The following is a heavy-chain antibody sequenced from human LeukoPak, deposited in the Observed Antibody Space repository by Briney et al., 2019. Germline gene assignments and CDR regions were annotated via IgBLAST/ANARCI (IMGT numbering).Heavy chain of an antibody. Sequence: GGSLRLSCAASGFTFSASWIHWVRQAPGKGLEWVSYISSSSSTIYYADSVKGRFTISRDNAKNSLYLQMSSLRAEDTAVYYCANFKPPAPDALDIWGQGTLITVSS. D-gene: IGHD1-14*01. V-gene: IGHV3-48*01. J-gene: IGHJ3*02. CDR3: ANFKPPAPDALDI. CDR1: GFTFSASW. CDR2: ISSSSSTI.